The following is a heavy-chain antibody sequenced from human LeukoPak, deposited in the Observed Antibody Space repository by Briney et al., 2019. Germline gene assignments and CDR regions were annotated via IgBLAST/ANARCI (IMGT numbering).Heavy chain of an antibody. V-gene: IGHV3-30-3*01. CDR2: ISYDGSNK. D-gene: IGHD3-16*02. Sequence: PGGSLRLSCAASGFTFSSYDMHWVRQAPGKGLEWVAVISYDGSNKYYADSVKGRFTISRDNSKNTLYLQMNSLRAEDTAVYYCARERRLSTNWFDPWGQGTLVTVSS. CDR1: GFTFSSYD. J-gene: IGHJ5*02. CDR3: ARERRLSTNWFDP.